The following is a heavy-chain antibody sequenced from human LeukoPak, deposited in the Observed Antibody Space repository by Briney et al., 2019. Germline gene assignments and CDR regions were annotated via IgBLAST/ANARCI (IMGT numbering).Heavy chain of an antibody. D-gene: IGHD6-13*01. Sequence: GASVKVPCKASGYTFPNYGISWVRQAPGQGLEWMGWISTYNGDTIYAQKLQGRVTMTTDTSTNTAYMELRSLRSDDTAVYYCASDHLSIEATGTRYWGQGTLVTVSS. CDR1: GYTFPNYG. CDR2: ISTYNGDT. V-gene: IGHV1-18*01. CDR3: ASDHLSIEATGTRY. J-gene: IGHJ4*02.